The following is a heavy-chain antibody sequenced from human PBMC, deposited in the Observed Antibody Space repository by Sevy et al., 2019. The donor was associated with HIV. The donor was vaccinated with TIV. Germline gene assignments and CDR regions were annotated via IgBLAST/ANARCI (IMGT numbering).Heavy chain of an antibody. J-gene: IGHJ4*02. CDR2: ISPQNGDT. V-gene: IGHV1-18*04. CDR1: GYTFTTYR. CDR3: ARAFCSGGRCYSLAY. Sequence: ASVKVSCKASGYTFTTYRITWVRQAPGQGLEWMGWISPQNGDTNYAQKDRGRVTMTTDTSTSTAYMERRSLRSDDTAVYYCARAFCSGGRCYSLAYWGQGTLVTVSS. D-gene: IGHD2-15*01.